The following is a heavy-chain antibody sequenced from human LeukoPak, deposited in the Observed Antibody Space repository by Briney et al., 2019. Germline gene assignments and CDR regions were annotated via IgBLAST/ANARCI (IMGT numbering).Heavy chain of an antibody. V-gene: IGHV1-3*01. CDR1: GYHFPSYT. CDR3: ARSSSGTYHY. CDR2: INGDNGNT. D-gene: IGHD3-10*01. J-gene: IGHJ4*02. Sequence: GASAKVSFKTSGYHFPSYTMHWLRRAPGQSPEWMGSINGDNGNTKYSEKFQDRVTFTRDTSASSAYMELSSLRSEDTAVYYCARSSSGTYHYWGQGTLVTVSS.